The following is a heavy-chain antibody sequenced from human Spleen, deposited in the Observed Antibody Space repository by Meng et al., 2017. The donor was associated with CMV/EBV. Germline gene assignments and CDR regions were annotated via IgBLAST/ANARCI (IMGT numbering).Heavy chain of an antibody. D-gene: IGHD3-10*01. J-gene: IGHJ5*02. CDR2: ITGSGNTI. V-gene: IGHV3-48*03. CDR1: RFTFSTFE. CDR3: ASSGEETGDP. Sequence: GGSLRLSCAASRFTFSTFEMNWVRQAPGKGLEWVSYITGSGNTIYYADSVKGRFTISRDNSKSTLSLQMNDLRAEDTAVYYCASSGEETGDPWGQGTLVTVSS.